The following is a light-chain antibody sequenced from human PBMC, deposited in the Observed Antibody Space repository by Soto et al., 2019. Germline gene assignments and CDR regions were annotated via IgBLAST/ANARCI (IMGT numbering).Light chain of an antibody. CDR1: QDISNY. V-gene: IGKV1-33*01. J-gene: IGKJ2*01. CDR2: DAS. Sequence: DIQMTQSPSSLSASVGDRVTITCQASQDISNYLNWYQQKPGKAPKLLIYDASNLETGVPSRFSGSGSGTDFTLTISSLQPEDIATYYCQHYDNLPSTFGKGTKLEIK. CDR3: QHYDNLPST.